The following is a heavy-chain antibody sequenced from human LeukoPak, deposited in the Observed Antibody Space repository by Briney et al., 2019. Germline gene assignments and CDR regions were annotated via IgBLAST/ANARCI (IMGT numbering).Heavy chain of an antibody. J-gene: IGHJ4*02. Sequence: ASVKVSCKASGYTFTSYDINWVRQATGQGLEWMGWMNPNSGNTGYAQKFQGRVTMTRNTSISTAYMELSSLRSEDTAVYYCARGTNWLFPVDHWGQGTLVTVSS. V-gene: IGHV1-8*01. D-gene: IGHD3-9*01. CDR2: MNPNSGNT. CDR3: ARGTNWLFPVDH. CDR1: GYTFTSYD.